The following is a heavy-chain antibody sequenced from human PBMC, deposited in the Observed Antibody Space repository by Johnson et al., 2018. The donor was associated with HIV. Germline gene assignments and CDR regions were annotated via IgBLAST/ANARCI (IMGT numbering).Heavy chain of an antibody. CDR1: GFTFSSYA. V-gene: IGHV3-30*04. J-gene: IGHJ3*01. D-gene: IGHD6-25*01. CDR2: IRYDGSNK. Sequence: QVQLVESGGGVVQPGRSLRLSCAASGFTFSSYAMHWVRQAPGKGLEWVAVIRYDGSNKYYADSVKGRCIISRDNSKDTLYLQMNSLRPEDTAVYYCARGGLEYSSALGLGYAFDVWGQGTVVTVSS. CDR3: ARGGLEYSSALGLGYAFDV.